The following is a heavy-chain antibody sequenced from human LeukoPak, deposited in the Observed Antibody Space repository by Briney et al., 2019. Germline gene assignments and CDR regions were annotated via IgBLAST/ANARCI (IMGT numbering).Heavy chain of an antibody. V-gene: IGHV3-23*01. J-gene: IGHJ5*02. D-gene: IGHD5-12*01. CDR1: GFTFSSYA. CDR2: ISGSGGST. CDR3: AKDRSGYDGTNWFDL. Sequence: GGSLRLSCAASGFTFSSYAMSWVRQAPGKGLEWVSAISGSGGSTYYADSVKGRFTISRDNSKNTLYLQMNSLRAEDTAVYYCAKDRSGYDGTNWFDLWGQGTLVTVSS.